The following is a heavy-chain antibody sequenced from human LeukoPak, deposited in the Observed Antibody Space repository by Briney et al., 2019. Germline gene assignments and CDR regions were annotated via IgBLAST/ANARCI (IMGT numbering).Heavy chain of an antibody. J-gene: IGHJ4*02. CDR1: GSTFSSYW. Sequence: PGGSLRLSCAASGSTFSSYWMSWVRQAPGKGLEWVATIKQDGSEKYYVDSVKGRFTISRDNAENSLYLQLTSLRAEDTAVYYCPRGCGSPSCPYYFDYWGQGTLVTVSS. CDR2: IKQDGSEK. V-gene: IGHV3-7*04. D-gene: IGHD2-2*01. CDR3: PRGCGSPSCPYYFDY.